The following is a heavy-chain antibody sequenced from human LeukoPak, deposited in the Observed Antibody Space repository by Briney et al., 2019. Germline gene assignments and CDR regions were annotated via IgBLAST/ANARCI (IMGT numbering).Heavy chain of an antibody. V-gene: IGHV3-74*01. D-gene: IGHD3-10*01. J-gene: IGHJ4*02. CDR1: GFTFSSYW. CDR2: FLSDGSRT. Sequence: PGGSLRLSCAASGFTFSSYWMHWVRQGPGKGLVWVSRFLSDGSRTTYADCVKGRFTISGDNAKNTLYLQMNSLRAEDTAVYYCARVGDYGSGFDFWGQGTLVAVSS. CDR3: ARVGDYGSGFDF.